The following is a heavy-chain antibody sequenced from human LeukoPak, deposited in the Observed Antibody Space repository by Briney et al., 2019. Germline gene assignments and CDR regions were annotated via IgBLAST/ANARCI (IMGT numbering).Heavy chain of an antibody. CDR1: GFTFSSYS. CDR3: ARDRSLGGYGSPEGPYFDY. CDR2: ISSSSSTI. J-gene: IGHJ4*02. Sequence: PGGSLRLSCAASGFTFSSYSMNWVRQAPGKGLEWVSSISSSSSTIYYADSVKGRFTISRDNAKNSLYLQMNSLRAEDTAVYYCARDRSLGGYGSPEGPYFDYWGQGTLVTVSS. V-gene: IGHV3-48*01. D-gene: IGHD5-12*01.